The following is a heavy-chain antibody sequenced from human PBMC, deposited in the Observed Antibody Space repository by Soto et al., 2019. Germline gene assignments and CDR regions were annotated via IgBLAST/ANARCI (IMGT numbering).Heavy chain of an antibody. Sequence: GGSLRLSCAVSGFTFRSSPMGWVRRAPGKGLEWVSGINGGDDSKHYAESVRGRFTIIRDNSKNTLLLQMNSLRVEDSAVYYCARAGGYDFFLDYWGRGTLVTVSS. D-gene: IGHD5-12*01. CDR3: ARAGGYDFFLDY. J-gene: IGHJ4*02. V-gene: IGHV3-23*01. CDR2: INGGDDSK. CDR1: GFTFRSSP.